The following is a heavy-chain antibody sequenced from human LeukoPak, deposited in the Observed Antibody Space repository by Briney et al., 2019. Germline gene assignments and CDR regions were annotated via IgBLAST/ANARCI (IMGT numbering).Heavy chain of an antibody. CDR3: ARGGSGSYPDAFDI. D-gene: IGHD3-10*01. V-gene: IGHV4-61*05. CDR1: GGSISTSSYY. J-gene: IGHJ3*02. CDR2: IYYSGST. Sequence: PSETLSLTCTVSGGSISTSSYYWGWIRQPPGKGLEWIGYIYYSGSTNYNPSLKSRVTISVDTSKNQFSLKLSSVTAADTAVYYCARGGSGSYPDAFDIWGQGTMVTVSS.